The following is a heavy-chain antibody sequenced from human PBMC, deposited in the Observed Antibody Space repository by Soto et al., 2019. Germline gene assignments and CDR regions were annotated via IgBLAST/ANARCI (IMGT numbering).Heavy chain of an antibody. J-gene: IGHJ3*01. D-gene: IGHD1-1*01. CDR3: AANWRGAYEGLFDL. V-gene: IGHV4-4*07. Sequence: QVQLRESGPGLVKPSETLSLTCNVSGGPIIGYYWNWVRQPAGKGLEWIGRIYSAGTTDLDPSLKSRVILSVDTSSNQFSLKLLSVTAADTAVYYCAANWRGAYEGLFDLWGQGTTVTVSS. CDR1: GGPIIGYY. CDR2: IYSAGTT.